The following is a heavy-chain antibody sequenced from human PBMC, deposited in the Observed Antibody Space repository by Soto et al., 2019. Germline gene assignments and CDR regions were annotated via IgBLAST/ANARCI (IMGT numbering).Heavy chain of an antibody. CDR3: ARDRGYQVVSWSSYYYGMDV. V-gene: IGHV4-34*01. Sequence: QVQLQQWGAGLLKPSETLSLNCTVQGGSFSTYYWSWIRQPPGKGLEWIGEINQSGAANYNPSLKRRVTMSVDTSRNQFSLKVSSVTAADTAVYYCARDRGYQVVSWSSYYYGMDVWGQGATVTVSS. D-gene: IGHD2-2*01. CDR1: GGSFSTYY. CDR2: INQSGAA. J-gene: IGHJ6*02.